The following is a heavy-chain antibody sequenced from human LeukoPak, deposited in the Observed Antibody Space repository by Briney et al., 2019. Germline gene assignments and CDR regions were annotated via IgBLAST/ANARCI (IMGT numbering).Heavy chain of an antibody. CDR3: AKNRVGATYYGYYFDY. CDR1: GFTFSSYG. J-gene: IGHJ4*02. CDR2: ISYDGSNK. Sequence: GGSLRLSCAASGFTFSSYGMHWVRQAPGKGLEWVAVISYDGSNKYYADSVKGRFTISRDNSKNTLYLQMNSLRAEDTAVYYCAKNRVGATYYGYYFDYWGQGTLVTVSS. V-gene: IGHV3-30*18. D-gene: IGHD1-26*01.